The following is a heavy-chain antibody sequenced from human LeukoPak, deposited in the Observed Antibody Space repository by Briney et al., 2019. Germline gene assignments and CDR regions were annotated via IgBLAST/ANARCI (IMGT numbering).Heavy chain of an antibody. D-gene: IGHD6-13*01. V-gene: IGHV4-59*01. Sequence: SETLSLTCTVSGGSISSYYWSWIRQPPGKGLEWIGYIYYSGSTNYNPSLKSRVTISVDTSKNQYSLKLSSVTAADTAVYYCARPLTGIAAAGTFAFDIWGQGTMVTVSS. J-gene: IGHJ3*02. CDR2: IYYSGST. CDR3: ARPLTGIAAAGTFAFDI. CDR1: GGSISSYY.